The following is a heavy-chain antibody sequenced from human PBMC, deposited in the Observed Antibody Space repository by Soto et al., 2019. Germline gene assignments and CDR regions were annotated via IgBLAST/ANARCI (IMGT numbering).Heavy chain of an antibody. CDR1: CWSLNGYF. CDR3: ARGRKEYSSSWYVD. V-gene: IGHV4-34*01. D-gene: IGHD6-13*01. Sequence: VQLPPVGGGLFKALEALSLPLPFYCWSLNGYFLGRIRPPPGKGPEWIGEVDHSGSTNYNPSLKSRVTISVDTSKNQFSLKLSSVTAADTAVYYCARGRKEYSSSWYVDWGQGTLVTVSS. CDR2: VDHSGST. J-gene: IGHJ4*02.